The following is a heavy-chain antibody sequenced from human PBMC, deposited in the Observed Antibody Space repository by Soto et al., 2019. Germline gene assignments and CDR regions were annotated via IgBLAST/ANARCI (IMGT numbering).Heavy chain of an antibody. CDR1: GGSISSGGYY. V-gene: IGHV4-61*08. Sequence: PSETLSLTCTVSGGSISSGGYYWSWIRQPPGKGLESIGYIYYSGSTNYNPSLKSRVTISVDTSKNQFSLKLTSVTAADTAVYYCARDKITGLFDYWGQGTLVTVSS. D-gene: IGHD2-8*02. CDR2: IYYSGST. CDR3: ARDKITGLFDY. J-gene: IGHJ4*02.